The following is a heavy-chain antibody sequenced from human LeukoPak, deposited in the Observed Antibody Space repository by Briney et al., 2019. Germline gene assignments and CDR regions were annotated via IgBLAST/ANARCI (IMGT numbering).Heavy chain of an antibody. V-gene: IGHV3-21*01. J-gene: IGHJ3*02. CDR1: GFTFDDYA. Sequence: PGGSLRLSCAASGFTFDDYAMHWVRQAPGKGLEWVSSISSSSSYIYYADSVKGRFTISRDNAKNSLYLQMNSLRAEDTAVYYCAREMDGGNPHDAFDIWGQGTMVTVSS. CDR2: ISSSSSYI. D-gene: IGHD4-23*01. CDR3: AREMDGGNPHDAFDI.